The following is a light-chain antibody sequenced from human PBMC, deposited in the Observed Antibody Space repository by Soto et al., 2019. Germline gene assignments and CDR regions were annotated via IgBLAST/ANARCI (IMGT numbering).Light chain of an antibody. Sequence: EIVMTQSPATLSVSPGERATLSCRASQSVSSNLAWYQQKPGQAPRLLIYGASTRATGIPARFSGSRSGTEFTLTISRLQSEDFAVYYCQHYNNWPRTFGQGTKVEIK. CDR1: QSVSSN. J-gene: IGKJ1*01. CDR3: QHYNNWPRT. CDR2: GAS. V-gene: IGKV3-15*01.